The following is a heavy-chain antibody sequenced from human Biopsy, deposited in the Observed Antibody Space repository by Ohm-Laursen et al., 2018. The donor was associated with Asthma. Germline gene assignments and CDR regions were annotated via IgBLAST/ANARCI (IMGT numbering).Heavy chain of an antibody. D-gene: IGHD2-2*01. CDR2: IHSAVGTP. V-gene: IGHV1-69*13. J-gene: IGHJ4*02. CDR3: ARKAGSCISRTCYSLDF. Sequence: GASVKVSCKSLGGTFKTYVIGWVRQGPGQGLERMWGIHSAVGTPTYPQKFQDRVTITADDSTSTVYMELSSLRSEATAVYYCARKAGSCISRTCYSLDFWGQGTLVTVSS. CDR1: GGTFKTYV.